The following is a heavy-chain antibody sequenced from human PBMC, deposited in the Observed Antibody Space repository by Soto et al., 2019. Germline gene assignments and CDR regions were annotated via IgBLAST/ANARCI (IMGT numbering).Heavy chain of an antibody. CDR1: GGTFSSYA. V-gene: IGHV1-69*12. J-gene: IGHJ4*02. CDR2: IIPIFGTA. Sequence: QVQLVQSGAEVKKPGSSVKVSCKASGGTFSSYAISWVRQAPGQGLEWMGGIIPIFGTANYAQKFQGRVTIXXDXSXXTAYMELSSLRSEDTAVYYCAAIDTHLIAVAGPDYWGQGTLVTVSS. D-gene: IGHD6-19*01. CDR3: AAIDTHLIAVAGPDY.